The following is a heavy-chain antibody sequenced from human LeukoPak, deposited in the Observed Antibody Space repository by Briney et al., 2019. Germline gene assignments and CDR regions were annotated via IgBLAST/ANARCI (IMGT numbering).Heavy chain of an antibody. CDR3: ARVRGSGSYYKKSSYYYYYYMDV. CDR2: ISYDGSNK. J-gene: IGHJ6*03. D-gene: IGHD3-10*01. Sequence: GGSLRLSCAASGFTFSSYAMHWVRQAPGKGLEWVAVISYDGSNKYYADSVKGRFTISRDNSKNTLYLQMNSLRAEDTAVYYCARVRGSGSYYKKSSYYYYYYMDVWGKGTTVTVSS. V-gene: IGHV3-30*04. CDR1: GFTFSSYA.